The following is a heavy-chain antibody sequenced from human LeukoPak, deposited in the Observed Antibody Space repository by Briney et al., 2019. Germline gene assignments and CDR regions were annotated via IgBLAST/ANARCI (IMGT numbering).Heavy chain of an antibody. J-gene: IGHJ4*02. V-gene: IGHV3-23*01. CDR1: GFTFSSYA. CDR3: AKLNIVVVPAASLDY. D-gene: IGHD2-2*01. Sequence: PVGSLRLSCAASGFTFSSYAMSWVRQAPGKGLEWVSAISGSGGSTYYADSVKGRFTISRDNSKNTLYLQMNSLRAEDTAVYYCAKLNIVVVPAASLDYWGQGTLVSVSS. CDR2: ISGSGGST.